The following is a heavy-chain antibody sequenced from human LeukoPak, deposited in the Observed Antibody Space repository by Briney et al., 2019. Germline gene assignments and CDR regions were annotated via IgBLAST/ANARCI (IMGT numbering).Heavy chain of an antibody. D-gene: IGHD3-9*01. CDR1: GFPFASYV. J-gene: IGHJ4*02. CDR3: ARDHDWAFDL. Sequence: GGTLRLSCEGSGFPFASYVMSWVRQAPGKGLEWIAYINHDAEMIFYPDFVKGRFTISRDNAKKSLYLQMNALRYEDTAIYYCARDHDWAFDLWGQGTLVTVSS. CDR2: INHDAEMI. V-gene: IGHV3-48*02.